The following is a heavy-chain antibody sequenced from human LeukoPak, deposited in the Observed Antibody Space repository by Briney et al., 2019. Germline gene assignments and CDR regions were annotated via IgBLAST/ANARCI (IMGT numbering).Heavy chain of an antibody. V-gene: IGHV4-30-4*01. CDR2: IYYSGST. D-gene: IGHD2-2*01. Sequence: PSETLSLTCTVSGGSISSGDYYWSWIRQPPGKGLEWIGYIYYSGSTYYNPSLESRVTISVDTSKNQFSLKLSSVTAADTAVYYCAREYCSSTSCYESWFDPWGQGTLVTVSS. CDR1: GGSISSGDYY. CDR3: AREYCSSTSCYESWFDP. J-gene: IGHJ5*02.